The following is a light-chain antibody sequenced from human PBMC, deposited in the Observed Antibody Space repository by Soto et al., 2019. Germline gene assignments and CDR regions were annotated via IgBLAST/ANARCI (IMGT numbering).Light chain of an antibody. CDR1: SAEGANYKL. CDR2: EVA. J-gene: IGLJ3*02. V-gene: IGLV2-23*02. CDR3: CSYASVVM. Sequence: QSVLTQPASVSGSPGQSITISCTGTSAEGANYKLVSWYQQHPGKAPKLIIYEVAKRPSGVSNRFSGSKSGSTASLTISGLQAEDEADYYCCSYASVVMFGGGTKVTVL.